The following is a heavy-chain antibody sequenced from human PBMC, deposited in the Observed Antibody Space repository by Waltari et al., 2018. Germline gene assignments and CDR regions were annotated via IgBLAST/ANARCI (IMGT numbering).Heavy chain of an antibody. D-gene: IGHD2-21*01. V-gene: IGHV3-74*01. CDR3: ARDDSLWPHYFDH. Sequence: EVQLVESGGGLIQPGGSLRLSCAGSGFDFSSHWMHWVRHSPGEGLMWVARIKSDGSGAGYADSVKGRFTISRDNAKDTLYLQMNSLKVEDTAMYYCARDDSLWPHYFDHWGQGTLVTVSS. CDR1: GFDFSSHW. CDR2: IKSDGSGA. J-gene: IGHJ4*02.